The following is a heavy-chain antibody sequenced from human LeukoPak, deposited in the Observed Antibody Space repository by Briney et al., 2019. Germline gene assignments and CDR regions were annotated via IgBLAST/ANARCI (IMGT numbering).Heavy chain of an antibody. CDR1: GGSFSGYY. CDR2: INHSGST. D-gene: IGHD3-22*01. Sequence: SETLSLTCAVYGGSFSGYYWSWIRQPPGKGLEWIGEINHSGSTNYNPSLKSRVTISVDTSKNQFSLKLSSVTAADTAVYYCARGCLDPDYYDNRRGFDPWGQGTLVTVSS. J-gene: IGHJ5*02. CDR3: ARGCLDPDYYDNRRGFDP. V-gene: IGHV4-34*01.